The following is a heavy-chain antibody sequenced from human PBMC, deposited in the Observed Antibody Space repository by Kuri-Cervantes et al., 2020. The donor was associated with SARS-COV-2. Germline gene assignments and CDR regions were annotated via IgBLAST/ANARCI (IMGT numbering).Heavy chain of an antibody. Sequence: SGPTLVKPTQTLTLTCTFSGFSLSTAEVGVGWIRQPPGEALEWLALIFGNDDERYSPSLKNRLTLTKGTSKNQVVLILTNVAPVDTGTYYCAHSAGWTTQTWGQGTLVTVSS. CDR1: GFSLSTAEVG. J-gene: IGHJ4*02. CDR2: IFGNDDE. V-gene: IGHV2-5*01. CDR3: AHSAGWTTQT. D-gene: IGHD1-1*01.